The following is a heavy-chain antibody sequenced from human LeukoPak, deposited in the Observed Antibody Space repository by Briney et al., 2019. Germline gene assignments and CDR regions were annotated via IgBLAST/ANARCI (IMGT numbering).Heavy chain of an antibody. V-gene: IGHV3-23*01. D-gene: IGHD6-19*01. J-gene: IGHJ4*02. CDR1: GFTFSGYA. CDR2: ISGGSGSST. Sequence: SGGSLRLSCAASGFTFSGYALSWARQAPGKGLEWFSAISGGSGSSTYYADAVKGRFTISRDNSKTTLYLEMNSLRADDTAVYYCAKGSSSGWPYFFDNWGQGTLVTVSS. CDR3: AKGSSSGWPYFFDN.